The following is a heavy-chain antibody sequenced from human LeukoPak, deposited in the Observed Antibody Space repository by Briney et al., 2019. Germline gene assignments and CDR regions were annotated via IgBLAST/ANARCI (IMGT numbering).Heavy chain of an antibody. V-gene: IGHV1-69*13. CDR1: GGTLSSYA. Sequence: SVKVSCKASGGTLSSYAISWVRQAPGQGLEWMGGIIPIFGTANYAQKFQGRVTITADESTSTAYMELSSLRSEDTAVYYCARTIQSYYYYYMDVWGKGTTVTVSS. J-gene: IGHJ6*03. CDR2: IIPIFGTA. CDR3: ARTIQSYYYYYMDV. D-gene: IGHD4-11*01.